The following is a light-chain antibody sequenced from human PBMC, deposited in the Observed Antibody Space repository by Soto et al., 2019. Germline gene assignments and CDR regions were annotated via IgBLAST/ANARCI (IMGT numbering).Light chain of an antibody. J-gene: IGLJ1*01. CDR2: EVS. CDR1: SSDVGGYNY. Sequence: QSVLTQPASVSGSPGQSITISCTGTSSDVGGYNYVSWFQHHPGKAPKLIIYEVSYRSSGVSARFSGSKSGDTASLTISGLQAEDEADYYCSSFTNTITRYAFGTGTKLTVL. V-gene: IGLV2-14*01. CDR3: SSFTNTITRYA.